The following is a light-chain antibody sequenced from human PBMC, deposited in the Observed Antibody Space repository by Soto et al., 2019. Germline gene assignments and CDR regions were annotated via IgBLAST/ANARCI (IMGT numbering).Light chain of an antibody. Sequence: QSALTQPASVSGSPGQSITISCTGTSSDVGAYNYVSWYQQHPGKAPKLMIYDVNIRPSGVSNRFSGSKSGNTASLTISGLQAEDEADYYCTSWPTSTTMKFGGGTKLTV. V-gene: IGLV2-14*01. J-gene: IGLJ2*01. CDR2: DVN. CDR1: SSDVGAYNY. CDR3: TSWPTSTTMK.